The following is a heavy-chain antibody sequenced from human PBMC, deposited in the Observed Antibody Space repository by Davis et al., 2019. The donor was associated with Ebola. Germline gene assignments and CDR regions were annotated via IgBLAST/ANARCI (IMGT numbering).Heavy chain of an antibody. D-gene: IGHD3-10*01. V-gene: IGHV3-21*01. CDR3: ARDESLLWFGEDAFDI. CDR1: GFTFNIYT. Sequence: GESLKISCAASGFTFNIYTMNWVRRAPGKGLEWVSSISSSSSHAYYADSVKGRFTISSDNAKNSLYLQMNSLRAEDTAVYYCARDESLLWFGEDAFDIWGQGTMVTVSS. J-gene: IGHJ3*02. CDR2: ISSSSSHA.